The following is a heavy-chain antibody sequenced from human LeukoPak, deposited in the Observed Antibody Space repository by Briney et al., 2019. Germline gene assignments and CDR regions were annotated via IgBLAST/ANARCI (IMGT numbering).Heavy chain of an antibody. CDR1: GFTFSSYA. CDR2: ISGSGGST. V-gene: IGHV3-23*01. Sequence: PGGSLRPSCAASGFTFSSYAMSWVRQAPGQGLEWVSAISGSGGSTYYAASVKGRFTISRDNSKNTLYLQLNSLRAEDTAVYYCASRYSYGHYWGQGTLVTVSS. J-gene: IGHJ4*02. D-gene: IGHD5-18*01. CDR3: ASRYSYGHY.